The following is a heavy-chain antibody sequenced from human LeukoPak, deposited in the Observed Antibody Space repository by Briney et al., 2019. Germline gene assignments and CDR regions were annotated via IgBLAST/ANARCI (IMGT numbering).Heavy chain of an antibody. CDR3: ARDGVAAQFDY. J-gene: IGHJ4*02. D-gene: IGHD6-13*01. V-gene: IGHV1-69*13. Sequence: SVEVSCKASGGTFSSYAISWVRQAPGQGLEWMGGIIPIFGTANYAQKFQGRVTITADESTSTAYMELSSPRSEDTAVYYCARDGVAAQFDYWGQGTLVTVSS. CDR2: IIPIFGTA. CDR1: GGTFSSYA.